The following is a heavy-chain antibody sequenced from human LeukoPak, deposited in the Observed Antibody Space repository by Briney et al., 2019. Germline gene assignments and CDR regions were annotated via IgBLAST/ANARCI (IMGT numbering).Heavy chain of an antibody. CDR2: ISSSSSYI. J-gene: IGHJ4*02. CDR1: GFTFSSYS. CDR3: ARGSGAAAYY. D-gene: IGHD6-13*01. V-gene: IGHV3-21*01. Sequence: GGSLRLSCAASGFTFSSYSMNWVRQAPGKGLEWVSSISSSSSYIYYAGSVKGRFTISRDNAKNSLYLQMNSLRAEDTAVYYCARGSGAAAYYWGQGTLVTVSS.